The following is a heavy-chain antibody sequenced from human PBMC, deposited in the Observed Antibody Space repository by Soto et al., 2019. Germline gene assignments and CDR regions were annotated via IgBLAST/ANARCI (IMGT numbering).Heavy chain of an antibody. CDR2: TIPVFNTP. CDR1: GGTLSDHG. Sequence: QVQLEQSGAEVKKPGSSVKISCKASGGTLSDHGVSWLRQALGQELGWVGGTIPVFNTPKYAPKFQGRVTIAADKSTNIAYMELGSLRSDDTAFYYCARGVYGSGNYYTGPSAFDIWGQGTLVIVSS. CDR3: ARGVYGSGNYYTGPSAFDI. J-gene: IGHJ3*02. V-gene: IGHV1-69*06. D-gene: IGHD3-10*01.